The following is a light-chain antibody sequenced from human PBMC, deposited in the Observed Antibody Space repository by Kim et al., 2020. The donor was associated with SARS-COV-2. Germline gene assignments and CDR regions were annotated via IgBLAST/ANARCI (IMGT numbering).Light chain of an antibody. CDR1: QSVNSN. V-gene: IGKV3-15*01. CDR2: DSS. Sequence: VSPGETATLSCRASQSVNSNIAWYQQKPGQVPRLLIYDSSTRATDVPARISGSGSGTEFTLTISSLQSEDFAVYYCQQHDDWPLTFGGGTKVDIK. J-gene: IGKJ4*01. CDR3: QQHDDWPLT.